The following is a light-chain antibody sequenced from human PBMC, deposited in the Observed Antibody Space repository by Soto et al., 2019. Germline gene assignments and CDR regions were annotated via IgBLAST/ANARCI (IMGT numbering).Light chain of an antibody. CDR1: QSVASN. CDR2: GAS. Sequence: EIVMTQSPATLSVSPGERATLSCRASQSVASNLAWYQQKPGQAPRLLIYGASTRATGIPARFSGSGSGTEFTLTISSLQSEDFATYYCQHYNNWHPWTFGQGTKVEIK. CDR3: QHYNNWHPWT. V-gene: IGKV3-15*01. J-gene: IGKJ1*01.